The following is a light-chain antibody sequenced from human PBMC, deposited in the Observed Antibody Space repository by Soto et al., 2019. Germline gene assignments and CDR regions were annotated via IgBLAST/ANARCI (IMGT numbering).Light chain of an antibody. V-gene: IGKV1-9*01. Sequence: IQLTQSPSSLSASVGDRVSITCRASQGISSNLACFQQKQGKGPNLLLFAASSFQIRVPSKFSGSGSATDFTPTILSLQPEDFATFYCQHLNAYPITFGGGTKVEIK. CDR2: AAS. CDR1: QGISSN. J-gene: IGKJ4*01. CDR3: QHLNAYPIT.